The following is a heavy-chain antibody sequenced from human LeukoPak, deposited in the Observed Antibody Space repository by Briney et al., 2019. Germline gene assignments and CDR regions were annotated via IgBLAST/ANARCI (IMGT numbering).Heavy chain of an antibody. CDR3: ARLALGYSNPPFKYYFDY. CDR2: IYYSGST. Sequence: SETLSLTCTVSGGSISSYYWSWIRQPPGKGLEWIGYIYYSGSTNYNPSLKSRVTISVDTSKNQFSLKLSSVTAADTAVYYCARLALGYSNPPFKYYFDYWGQGTLVTVSS. CDR1: GGSISSYY. J-gene: IGHJ4*02. D-gene: IGHD4-11*01. V-gene: IGHV4-59*01.